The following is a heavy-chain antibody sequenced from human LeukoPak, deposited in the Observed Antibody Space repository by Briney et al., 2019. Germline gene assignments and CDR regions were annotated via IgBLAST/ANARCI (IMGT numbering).Heavy chain of an antibody. D-gene: IGHD6-19*01. V-gene: IGHV3-23*01. J-gene: IGHJ4*02. CDR2: ISDSGSLT. CDR1: GFAFSSQA. Sequence: GGSLRLSFAASGFAFSSQAMGWVRQAPGKGLEWGSVISDSGSLTYYADSVKGRFTISRDNSKKTLFLQLNSLRAEDTAVYYCAKDARRTNGWYYFDYWGQGALVTVSS. CDR3: AKDARRTNGWYYFDY.